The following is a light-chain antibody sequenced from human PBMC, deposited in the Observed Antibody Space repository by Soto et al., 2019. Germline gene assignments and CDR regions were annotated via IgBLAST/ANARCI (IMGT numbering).Light chain of an antibody. J-gene: IGKJ2*01. V-gene: IGKV1-39*01. Sequence: DIQLTQSPSSLSASVGDRVTISCRASQSMSDSLNWYQQKSGKAPKLLIYSGSTLEIGVPSRFSGSGSGTDFTLTISSLQPEDFGTYFCQQSYSNSYTFGQWTTLEIK. CDR1: QSMSDS. CDR2: SGS. CDR3: QQSYSNSYT.